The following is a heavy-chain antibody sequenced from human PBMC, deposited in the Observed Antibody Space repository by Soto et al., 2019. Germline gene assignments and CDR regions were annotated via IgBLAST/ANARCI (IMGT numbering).Heavy chain of an antibody. CDR3: ARDSFKLHRTSCSGFDP. J-gene: IGHJ5*02. V-gene: IGHV4-39*07. Sequence: SETLSLTCTVSGGSISSSSYYWGWIRQPPGKGLEWIGSIYYSGSTYYNPSLKSRVTISVDTSKNQFSLKLSSVTAADTAVYYCARDSFKLHRTSCSGFDPWGQGTLVTVSS. CDR2: IYYSGST. D-gene: IGHD2-2*01. CDR1: GGSISSSSYY.